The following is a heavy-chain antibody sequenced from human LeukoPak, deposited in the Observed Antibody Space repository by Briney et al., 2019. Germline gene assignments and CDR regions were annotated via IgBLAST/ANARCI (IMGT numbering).Heavy chain of an antibody. CDR1: GYTFTGYY. V-gene: IGHV1-2*02. D-gene: IGHD6-13*01. CDR2: INPNSGGT. J-gene: IGHJ1*01. Sequence: ASVKVSCKASGYTFTGYYMHWVRQAPGQGLEWMGWINPNSGGTNYAQKFQGRVTMTRDTSISTAYMELSRLRSDDTAVYYCARARIRLAAAAPGVHFQHWGQGTLVTVSS. CDR3: ARARIRLAAAAPGVHFQH.